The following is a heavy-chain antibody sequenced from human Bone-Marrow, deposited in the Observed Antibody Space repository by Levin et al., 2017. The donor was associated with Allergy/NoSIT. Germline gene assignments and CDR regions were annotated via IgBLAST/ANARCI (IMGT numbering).Heavy chain of an antibody. J-gene: IGHJ3*02. Sequence: GGSLRLSCAASGFTFSSYAMHWVRQAPGKGLEWVAVISYDGSNKYYADSVKGRFTISRDNSKNTLYLQMNSLRAEDTAVYYCASRDWNDAPNDAFDIWGQGTMVTVSS. V-gene: IGHV3-30*04. CDR1: GFTFSSYA. CDR3: ASRDWNDAPNDAFDI. D-gene: IGHD1-1*01. CDR2: ISYDGSNK.